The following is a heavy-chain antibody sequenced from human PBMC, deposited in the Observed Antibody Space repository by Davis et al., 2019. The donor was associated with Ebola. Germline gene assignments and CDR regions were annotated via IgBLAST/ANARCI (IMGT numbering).Heavy chain of an antibody. V-gene: IGHV5-10-1*01. J-gene: IGHJ5*02. CDR2: IDPYDSYI. CDR1: GYIVTSYW. D-gene: IGHD1/OR15-1a*01. Sequence: GESLKISCKGSGYIVTSYWISWVRQMPGKGLAWMGRIDPYDSYINYSPSFQVHVTISADKSISTAYLQWSSLKASDTAIYYCARDVLNSTKGSWFDPWGQGTLVTVSS. CDR3: ARDVLNSTKGSWFDP.